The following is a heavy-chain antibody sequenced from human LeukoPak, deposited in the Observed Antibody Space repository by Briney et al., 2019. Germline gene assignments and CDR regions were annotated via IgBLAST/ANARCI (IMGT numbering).Heavy chain of an antibody. Sequence: SVKVSCKASGGTFSSYAISWVRQAPGQGLEWMGGIIPIFGTANYAQKFQGRVTITADESTSTAYMELSSLRSEDTAVYYCAGYSIVVVPAAARRLGAFDIWGQGTMVTVSS. J-gene: IGHJ3*02. CDR3: AGYSIVVVPAAARRLGAFDI. CDR2: IIPIFGTA. D-gene: IGHD2-2*01. V-gene: IGHV1-69*13. CDR1: GGTFSSYA.